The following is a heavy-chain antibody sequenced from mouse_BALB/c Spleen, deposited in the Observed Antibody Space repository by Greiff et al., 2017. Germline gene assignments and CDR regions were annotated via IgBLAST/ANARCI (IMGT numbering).Heavy chain of an antibody. CDR2: IWAGGSA. J-gene: IGHJ3*01. Sequence: VQLQQSGPGLVAPSQCLSITCTVSGFSLTSYGVHWVRQPPGKGLEWLGVIWAGGSAHYNSALMSRLSISKDNSKSHVFLKMNSRQTDDPAMYYCAREGRCYGNDGFAYWGQGTLVTVSA. D-gene: IGHD2-2*01. V-gene: IGHV2-9*02. CDR1: GFSLTSYG. CDR3: AREGRCYGNDGFAY.